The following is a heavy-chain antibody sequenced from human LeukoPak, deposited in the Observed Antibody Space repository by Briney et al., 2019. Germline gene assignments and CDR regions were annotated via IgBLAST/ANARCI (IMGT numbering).Heavy chain of an antibody. J-gene: IGHJ6*02. CDR1: GGSFSSGSYY. CDR3: ARWDV. Sequence: PSQTLSLTCTVSGGSFSSGSYYWSWIRQPAGKGLEWIGRIYTSGSTNYNPSLKSRVTISVDTSKNQFSLKLSSVTAADTAVYYCARWDVWGQGTTVTVSS. V-gene: IGHV4-61*02. CDR2: IYTSGST.